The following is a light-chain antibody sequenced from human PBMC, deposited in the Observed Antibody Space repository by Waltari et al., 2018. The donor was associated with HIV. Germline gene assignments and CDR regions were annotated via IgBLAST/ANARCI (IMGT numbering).Light chain of an antibody. V-gene: IGKV3-15*01. CDR2: GAS. CDR1: ESVSSN. Sequence: VLTQSPATLSVSPGDRVTLSCRASESVSSNLAGYQQKRGQAPRHVIYGASSRAAGSPGRFSGSGSGTEFTLTISSLQSEDFAVYYCQEYNNWPWTFGQGTKVEIK. J-gene: IGKJ1*01. CDR3: QEYNNWPWT.